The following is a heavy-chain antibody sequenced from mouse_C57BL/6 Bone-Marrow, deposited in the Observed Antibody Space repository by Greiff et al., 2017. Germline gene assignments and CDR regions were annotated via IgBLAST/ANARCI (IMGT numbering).Heavy chain of an antibody. CDR3: TAYWAY. CDR1: GFTFSNYW. V-gene: IGHV6-3*01. D-gene: IGHD1-1*01. Sequence: EVNVVESGGGLVQPGGSMKLSCVASGFTFSNYWMNWVRQSPEKGLEWVAQIRLKSDNYASHYAESVRGRFTISRADSNSSVYLQMNNLKAGDTGIYYCTAYWAYWGQGTLVTVSA. CDR2: IRLKSDNYAS. J-gene: IGHJ3*01.